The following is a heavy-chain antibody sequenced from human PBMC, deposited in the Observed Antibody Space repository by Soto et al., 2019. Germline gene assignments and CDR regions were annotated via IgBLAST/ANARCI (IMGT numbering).Heavy chain of an antibody. CDR2: IYYSGST. CDR1: GGSISSGGYY. CDR3: ATAVGLLWFGETRYFDY. Sequence: QVQLQESGPGLVKPSQTLSLTCTVSGGSISSGGYYWSWIRQHPGKGLEWIGYIYYSGSTYYNPSLKSRVTISVDTSKNQFSLKLSSVTAADTAVYYCATAVGLLWFGETRYFDYWGQGTLVTVSS. D-gene: IGHD3-10*01. J-gene: IGHJ4*02. V-gene: IGHV4-31*03.